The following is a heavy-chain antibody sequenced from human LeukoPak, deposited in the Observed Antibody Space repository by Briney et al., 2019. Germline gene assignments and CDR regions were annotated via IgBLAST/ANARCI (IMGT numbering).Heavy chain of an antibody. CDR2: IYHSGST. D-gene: IGHD1-26*01. CDR1: GFTFSSCAM. V-gene: IGHV4-4*01. J-gene: IGHJ5*02. Sequence: PGGSLRLSCAASGFTFSSCAMSWVRQAPGKGLEWIGEIYHSGSTNYNPSLKSRVTISVDKSKNQFSLKLSSVSAADTAVYFCARVGASKEGATIDWFDPWGQGTLVTVSS. CDR3: ARVGASKEGATIDWFDP.